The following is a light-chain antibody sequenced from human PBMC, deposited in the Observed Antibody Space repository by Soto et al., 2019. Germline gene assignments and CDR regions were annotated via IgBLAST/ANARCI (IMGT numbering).Light chain of an antibody. CDR2: DAS. V-gene: IGKV3D-11*01. J-gene: IGKJ5*01. CDR3: QQRINWHPIT. CDR1: QGVSSY. Sequence: EIVLTQSPATLSLSPGERATLSCRASQGVSSYLAWYQQKPGQAPRLLIYDASNRATGIPARFSGSGPGTDFTLTISSLEPEDFAVYYCQQRINWHPITFGQGIRLEIK.